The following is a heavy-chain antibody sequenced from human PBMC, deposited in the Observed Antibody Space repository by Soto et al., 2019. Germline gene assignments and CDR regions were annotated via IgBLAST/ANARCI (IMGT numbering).Heavy chain of an antibody. CDR2: ISSTSTNI. Sequence: LRLSCAASGFTFSRYIMHWVRQAPGQGLEWIATISSTSTNIYYADSVKGRITISRDNPKNSLSLQMDSLRREDTAVYYCTRGIASSSLVTFDVWGQGTMVTVSS. J-gene: IGHJ3*01. CDR3: TRGIASSSLVTFDV. V-gene: IGHV3-21*01. CDR1: GFTFSRYI. D-gene: IGHD2-21*01.